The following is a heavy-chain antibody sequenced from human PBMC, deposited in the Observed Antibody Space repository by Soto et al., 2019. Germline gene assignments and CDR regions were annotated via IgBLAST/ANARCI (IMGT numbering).Heavy chain of an antibody. CDR3: ARQVPTSYWFDP. D-gene: IGHD6-6*01. Sequence: PSETLSLTCTVSGGSISRYYWSWSRQPPGKGLEWIGYIYYSGSTNYNPSLKSRVTISVDTSKNQFSLKLSSVTAADTAVYYCARQVPTSYWFDPWGQGTLVTVSS. V-gene: IGHV4-59*08. CDR2: IYYSGST. J-gene: IGHJ5*02. CDR1: GGSISRYY.